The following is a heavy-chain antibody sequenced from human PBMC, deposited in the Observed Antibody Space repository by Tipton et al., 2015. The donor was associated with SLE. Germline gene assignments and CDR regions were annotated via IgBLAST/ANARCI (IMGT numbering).Heavy chain of an antibody. CDR1: GDSFSSGSSS. D-gene: IGHD2-21*02. CDR3: ARVVTVGAAHYYDIDV. Sequence: TLSLTCTVSGDSFSSGSSSWNWVRQPAGKGLEWIGLIYNSGITNYNPSLQSRVTLSVDTSKTQFSLKLGSLTAADTAVYYCARVVTVGAAHYYDIDVWGQGTRVTVSS. V-gene: IGHV4-61*02. J-gene: IGHJ6*02. CDR2: IYNSGIT.